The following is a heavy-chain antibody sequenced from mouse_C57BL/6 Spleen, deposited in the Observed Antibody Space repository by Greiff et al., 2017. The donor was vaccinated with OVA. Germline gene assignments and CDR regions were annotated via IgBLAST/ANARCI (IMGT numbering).Heavy chain of an antibody. V-gene: IGHV7-3*01. Sequence: EVKLVESGGGLVQPGGSLSLSCAASGFTFTDYYMSWVRQPPGKALEWLGFIRNKANGYTTEYSASVKGRFTISRDNSQSIPYLQMNALRAEDSATYYCARYLWYFDVWGTGTTVTVSS. J-gene: IGHJ1*03. CDR1: GFTFTDYY. CDR3: ARYLWYFDV. CDR2: IRNKANGYTT.